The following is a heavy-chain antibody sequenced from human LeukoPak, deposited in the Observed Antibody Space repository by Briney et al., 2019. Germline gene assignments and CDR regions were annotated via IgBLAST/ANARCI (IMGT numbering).Heavy chain of an antibody. CDR3: AKEFRSSCLDS. CDR2: INPRGDST. V-gene: IGHV1-46*01. J-gene: IGHJ4*02. CDR1: GFPFTSHY. D-gene: IGHD6-13*01. Sequence: ASVKVSCKASGFPFTSHYMHWVRQAPGQGLEWMGIINPRGDSTTYAQRFLGRVTMTKDTSTSTFYLELSSLRSDDTAVYYCAKEFRSSCLDSWGQGTLVTVSS.